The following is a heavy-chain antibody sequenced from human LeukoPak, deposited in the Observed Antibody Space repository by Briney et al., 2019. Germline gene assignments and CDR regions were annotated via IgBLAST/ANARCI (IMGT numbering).Heavy chain of an antibody. CDR1: GGSISNNHYY. D-gene: IGHD3-22*01. CDR2: IYYSGTT. CDR3: ATYYDSITNAFDI. V-gene: IGHV4-39*07. J-gene: IGHJ3*02. Sequence: SETLSLTCTVSGGSISNNHYYWVWIRQPPGKGLEWIGSIYYSGTTYYNPSLKSRVTISVDTSHNQFSLKLSSVTAADTSFYYCATYYDSITNAFDIWGQGAMVTVSS.